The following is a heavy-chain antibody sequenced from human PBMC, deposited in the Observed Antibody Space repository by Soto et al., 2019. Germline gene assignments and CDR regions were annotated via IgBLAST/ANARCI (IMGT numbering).Heavy chain of an antibody. Sequence: SETLSLTCAVYGGSFSGYYWSWIRQTPGKGLEWIGEINNSGSTNYNPSLKSRVTISVDTSKNQFSLKLSSVTAADTAVYYCARGLSSWYRGWFDPWGQGTLVTVSS. CDR3: ARGLSSWYRGWFDP. CDR2: INNSGST. CDR1: GGSFSGYY. D-gene: IGHD6-13*01. J-gene: IGHJ5*02. V-gene: IGHV4-34*01.